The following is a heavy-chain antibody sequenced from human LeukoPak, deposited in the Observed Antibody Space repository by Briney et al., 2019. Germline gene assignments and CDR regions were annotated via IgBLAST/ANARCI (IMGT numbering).Heavy chain of an antibody. D-gene: IGHD1-26*01. J-gene: IGHJ4*02. CDR3: ARSGSDYDFGTFDY. CDR1: GGSISLSYYY. CDR2: VYYSGTT. Sequence: SETLSLTCSVSGGSISLSYYYWGWIRQPPGKALEWIGSVYYSGTTSYNPSLKSRVTISVDMSKNHFSLRLSSVTAADTAMYYCARSGSDYDFGTFDYWGQGTLVTVSS. V-gene: IGHV4-39*07.